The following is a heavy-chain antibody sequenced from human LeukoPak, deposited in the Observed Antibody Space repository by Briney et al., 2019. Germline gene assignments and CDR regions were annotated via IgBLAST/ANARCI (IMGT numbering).Heavy chain of an antibody. CDR1: GGSMSSYC. J-gene: IGHJ3*02. CDR2: IYYSGST. CDR3: ARESKGDGSDYSNAFDI. Sequence: SETLSLTCTVSGGSMSSYCWRWIRQPPGKGLEWIGYIYYSGSTNYNPALKSRVTMSIDTSKNQFSLKLTSVTAADTGVYYCARESKGDGSDYSNAFDIWGQGTMVTVSS. D-gene: IGHD3-22*01. V-gene: IGHV4-59*01.